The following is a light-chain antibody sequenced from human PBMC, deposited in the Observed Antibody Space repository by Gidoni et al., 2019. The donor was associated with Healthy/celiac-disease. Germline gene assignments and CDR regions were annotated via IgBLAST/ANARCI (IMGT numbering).Light chain of an antibody. V-gene: IGLV2-14*01. CDR3: SSYTSSSTLL. CDR1: SSDVGGYNF. J-gene: IGLJ2*01. Sequence: HSALTQPASVSGSPGQSITISCTGTSSDVGGYNFVSWYQHHPDKAPKLMIYEVSTRPSGVPDRFSGTKSGNTASLTISGLHAEDEADYYCSSYTSSSTLLFGGGTKLTV. CDR2: EVS.